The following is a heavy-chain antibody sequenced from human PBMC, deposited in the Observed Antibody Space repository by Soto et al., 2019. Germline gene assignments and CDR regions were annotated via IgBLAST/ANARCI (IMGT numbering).Heavy chain of an antibody. V-gene: IGHV6-1*01. J-gene: IGHJ4*02. CDR3: ARDAPYRGGWAYYFDY. CDR1: GDSVSSNSAA. CDR2: TYYRSKWYN. D-gene: IGHD6-19*01. Sequence: PSQTLSLTCAISGDSVSSNSAAWNWIRQSPSRGLEWLGRTYYRSKWYNDYAVSVKSRITINPDTSKNQFSLQLNSVTPEDTAVYYCARDAPYRGGWAYYFDYWGQGTLVTVS.